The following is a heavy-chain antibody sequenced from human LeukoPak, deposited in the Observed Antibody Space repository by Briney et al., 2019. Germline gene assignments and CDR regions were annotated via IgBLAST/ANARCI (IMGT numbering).Heavy chain of an antibody. Sequence: GGSLRLSCAASGFTFSSYSMNWVRQAPGKGLEWVSSISSSSSYIYYADSVKGRFTISRDNAKNSLYLQMNSLRAEDTAVYYCARGGKPMATISDFDYWGQGTLVTVSS. CDR1: GFTFSSYS. D-gene: IGHD5-24*01. J-gene: IGHJ4*02. CDR3: ARGGKPMATISDFDY. V-gene: IGHV3-21*01. CDR2: ISSSSSYI.